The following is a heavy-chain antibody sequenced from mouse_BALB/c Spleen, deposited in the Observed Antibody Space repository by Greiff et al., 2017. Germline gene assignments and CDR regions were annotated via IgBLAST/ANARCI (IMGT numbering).Heavy chain of an antibody. CDR1: GDSITSGY. Sequence: EVQLVESGPSLVKPSQTLSLTCSVTGDSITSGYWNWIRKFPGNKLEYMGYISYSGSTYYNPSLKSRISITRDTSKNQYYLQLNSVTTEDTATYYCARGGGYYRYDNYAMDYWGQGTSVTVSS. CDR3: ARGGGYYRYDNYAMDY. CDR2: ISYSGST. J-gene: IGHJ4*01. V-gene: IGHV3-8*02. D-gene: IGHD2-14*01.